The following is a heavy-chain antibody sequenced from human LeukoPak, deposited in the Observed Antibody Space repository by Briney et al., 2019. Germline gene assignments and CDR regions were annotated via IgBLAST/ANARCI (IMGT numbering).Heavy chain of an antibody. V-gene: IGHV3-15*01. CDR3: AKDRVPQPQLWLIDAFDI. CDR1: GFTFSNAW. Sequence: GGSLRLSCAASGFTFSNAWMSWVRQAPGKGLEWVGRIKSKTDGGTTDYAAPVKGRFTISRDDSKNTLYLQMNSLRAEDTAVYYCAKDRVPQPQLWLIDAFDIWGQGTMVTVSS. D-gene: IGHD5-18*01. J-gene: IGHJ3*02. CDR2: IKSKTDGGTT.